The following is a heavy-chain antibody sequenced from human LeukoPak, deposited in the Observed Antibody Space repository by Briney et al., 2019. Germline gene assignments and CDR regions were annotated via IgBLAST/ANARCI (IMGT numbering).Heavy chain of an antibody. J-gene: IGHJ3*02. CDR3: ARVMRTGVIDDAFDI. CDR1: GDSPTRHY. V-gene: IGHV4-59*11. D-gene: IGHD2-21*01. CDR2: IYYTGAT. Sequence: SETLSLTCSVSGDSPTRHYWSWIRQSPGKGLEWIGYIYYTGATEYNPSLKSRVTISIDTSKNRFSLKLISVAAADTAVYFCARVMRTGVIDDAFDIWGQGTMVTVSS.